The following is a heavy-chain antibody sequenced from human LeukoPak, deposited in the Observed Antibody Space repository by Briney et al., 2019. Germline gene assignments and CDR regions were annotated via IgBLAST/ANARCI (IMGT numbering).Heavy chain of an antibody. Sequence: SETLSLTCTVSGGSISSGGYHWSWIRQHPGKGLEWIGYIYYSGSTYYNPSLKSRVTISVDTSKNQFSLKLSSVTAADTAVYYCARVVGYYYDSSGYYFPQYFDYWGQGTLVTVSS. CDR3: ARVVGYYYDSSGYYFPQYFDY. V-gene: IGHV4-31*03. CDR1: GGSISSGGYH. J-gene: IGHJ4*02. D-gene: IGHD3-22*01. CDR2: IYYSGST.